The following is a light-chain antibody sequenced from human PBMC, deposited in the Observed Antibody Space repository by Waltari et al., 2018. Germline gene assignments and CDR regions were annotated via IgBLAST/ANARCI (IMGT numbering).Light chain of an antibody. V-gene: IGKV1-39*01. CDR1: QSINTY. CDR2: AAS. J-gene: IGKJ2*01. CDR3: QQSYSSPYT. Sequence: DIQLTQSPSSLSASVGDRVTITCRASQSINTYLNWYQQKVGKAPKPLIYAASSLQSGVPSRFSGSGSGTDFTLTITSLQPEDFASYYCQQSYSSPYTFGQGTKLGIK.